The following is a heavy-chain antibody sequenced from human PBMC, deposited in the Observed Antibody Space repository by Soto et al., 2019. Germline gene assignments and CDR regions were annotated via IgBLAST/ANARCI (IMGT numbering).Heavy chain of an antibody. CDR3: ARAHYYRSDIYSRPYYYYYAMDV. Sequence: SETLSLTCTVSGGSISNYYWSWVRQPPGKGLEWIGYIHHTGSTNYNPSLLSQVTISVDTSNNKFSLKLTSVSAADTAVYYCARAHYYRSDIYSRPYYYYYAMDVWGQGTTVT. V-gene: IGHV4-59*01. D-gene: IGHD3-10*01. CDR2: IHHTGST. J-gene: IGHJ6*02. CDR1: GGSISNYY.